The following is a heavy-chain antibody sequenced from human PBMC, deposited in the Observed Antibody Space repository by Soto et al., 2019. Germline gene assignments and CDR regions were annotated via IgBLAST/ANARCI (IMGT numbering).Heavy chain of an antibody. CDR2: IDRDGSTT. Sequence: EVQLVESGGGLVQPGGSLRLSRVVSGFRFSSFWMHWVRQTPGKGLVWVSRIDRDGSTTGYADSVKGRFTVSRDNVKNTLYLQMNSLRAEDTAMYYCTRQTPTGEEDYWGQGTRVIVSS. V-gene: IGHV3-74*01. D-gene: IGHD7-27*01. J-gene: IGHJ4*02. CDR1: GFRFSSFW. CDR3: TRQTPTGEEDY.